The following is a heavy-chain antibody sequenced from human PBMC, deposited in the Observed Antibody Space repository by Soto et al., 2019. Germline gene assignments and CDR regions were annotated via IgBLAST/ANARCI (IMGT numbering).Heavy chain of an antibody. D-gene: IGHD2-15*01. CDR1: GFTFSSYA. Sequence: EVQLLETGGGLVQPGGSLRLSCAASGFTFSSYAMNWVRQTSGKGLEWVSTIGGSGASTYYADSVKGRFTVSRDNPKNTLYLQMNSRRVEDTAVYYCAKDRGDGNYYLGYQFGYWGQGALVTVSS. CDR2: IGGSGAST. V-gene: IGHV3-23*01. CDR3: AKDRGDGNYYLGYQFGY. J-gene: IGHJ4*02.